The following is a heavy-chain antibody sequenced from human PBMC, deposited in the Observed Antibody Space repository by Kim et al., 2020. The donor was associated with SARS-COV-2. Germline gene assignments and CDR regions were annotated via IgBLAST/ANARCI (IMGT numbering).Heavy chain of an antibody. J-gene: IGHJ5*02. CDR2: INHSGST. CDR3: ARGWRRYNWNYPWFDP. CDR1: GGSFSGYY. Sequence: SETLSLTCAVYGGSFSGYYWSWIRQPPGKGLEWIGEINHSGSTNYNPSLKSRVTISVDTSKNQFSLKLSSVTAADTAVYYCARGWRRYNWNYPWFDPWGQGTLVTVSS. V-gene: IGHV4-34*01. D-gene: IGHD1-7*01.